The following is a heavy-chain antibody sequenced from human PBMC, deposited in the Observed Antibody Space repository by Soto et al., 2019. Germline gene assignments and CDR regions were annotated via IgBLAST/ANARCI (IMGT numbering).Heavy chain of an antibody. D-gene: IGHD3-16*01. J-gene: IGHJ6*02. Sequence: QVQLVQSGDEMKKPGASVRVSCKASGYIFVNYGIAWVRQAPGQGLEWMGWISPYTGDTHSASKVQGRLTMTTDTSTRTAYMDLGSLTSDDTAVYYCAMVDNYVTTTPQDVWCQGTTVTV. CDR3: AMVDNYVTTTPQDV. CDR1: GYIFVNYG. CDR2: ISPYTGDT. V-gene: IGHV1-18*01.